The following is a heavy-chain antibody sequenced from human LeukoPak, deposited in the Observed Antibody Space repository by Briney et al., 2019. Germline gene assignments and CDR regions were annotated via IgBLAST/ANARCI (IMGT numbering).Heavy chain of an antibody. Sequence: GGSLRLSCAVSGFTFSSYALSWVRQAPGKGLEWVSSISDSGGSTYYADSVKGRFTISRDNSKNTLYLQMNSLRAEDTAVYYCARDATIEDGSSLYFQHWGQGTLVTVSS. CDR3: ARDATIEDGSSLYFQH. V-gene: IGHV3-23*01. CDR2: ISDSGGST. J-gene: IGHJ1*01. CDR1: GFTFSSYA. D-gene: IGHD6-6*01.